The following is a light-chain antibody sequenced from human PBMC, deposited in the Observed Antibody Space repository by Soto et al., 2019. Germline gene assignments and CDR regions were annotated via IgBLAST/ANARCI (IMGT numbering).Light chain of an antibody. V-gene: IGLV2-14*03. CDR1: HNDIGTYDY. J-gene: IGLJ1*01. CDR3: SSFTSNRIYV. CDR2: GVT. Sequence: QSVPTQPTSVSGSPGQSITISCTGNHNDIGTYDYVPWYQQHPGRAPRLLIHGVTTRPSGISGRFSASKSGLTASLTISGLQPEDEADYYCSSFTSNRIYVFGPGTKVTVL.